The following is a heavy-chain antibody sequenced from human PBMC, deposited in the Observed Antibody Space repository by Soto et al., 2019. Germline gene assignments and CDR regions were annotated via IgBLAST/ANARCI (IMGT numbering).Heavy chain of an antibody. CDR2: VYHSGGT. Sequence: QVQLQESGTGLVKPSGTLSLTCAVSGDSISSSYWWSWVRPPPGKGPEWIGEVYHSGGTNYNPSLESRLTILVDKSKNHFSLKLTSVTAADTAFYYCARGRYAFSDRGLDVWGQGTTVTVSS. CDR1: GDSISSSYW. D-gene: IGHD3-3*01. V-gene: IGHV4-4*02. J-gene: IGHJ6*02. CDR3: ARGRYAFSDRGLDV.